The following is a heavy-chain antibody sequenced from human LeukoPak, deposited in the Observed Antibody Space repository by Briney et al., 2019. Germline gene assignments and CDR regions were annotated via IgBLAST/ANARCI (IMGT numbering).Heavy chain of an antibody. V-gene: IGHV4-34*01. CDR3: AWMVRGVNWFDP. CDR2: INHSGST. J-gene: IGHJ5*02. D-gene: IGHD3-10*01. Sequence: SETLSLTCAVYGGFFSGYYWSWLRQPPGKGREWIGEINHSGSTNYNPSLKSQVTISVDTSKNQFSLKLSSVTAADTAVYCCAWMVRGVNWFDPWGQGTLVTVSS. CDR1: GGFFSGYY.